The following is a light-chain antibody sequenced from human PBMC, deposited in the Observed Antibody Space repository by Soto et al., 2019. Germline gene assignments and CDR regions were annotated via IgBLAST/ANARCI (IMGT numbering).Light chain of an antibody. CDR3: QQYSTYART. CDR2: GAS. V-gene: IGKV3-15*01. J-gene: IGKJ1*01. Sequence: EIVMTQSPATLSVSPGERATLSCRASQSVSSNLAWYQQKPGQAPRLLIYGASTRATGIPARFSGSGSGTEFTLTIGSLQPDDFATYYCQQYSTYARTFGQGTKVEIK. CDR1: QSVSSN.